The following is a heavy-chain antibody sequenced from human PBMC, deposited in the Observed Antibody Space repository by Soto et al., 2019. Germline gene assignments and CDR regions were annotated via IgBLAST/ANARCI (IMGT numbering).Heavy chain of an antibody. CDR1: GFTFSSYS. Sequence: GGSLRLSCAASGFTFSSYSMNWVRQAPGKGLEWVSYISSSSSTIYYADSVKGRFTISRDNAKNSLYLQMNSLRAEDTAVYYCARDHGSGTQMWDYWGQGTLVTVSS. CDR3: ARDHGSGTQMWDY. D-gene: IGHD3-10*01. V-gene: IGHV3-48*01. J-gene: IGHJ4*02. CDR2: ISSSSSTI.